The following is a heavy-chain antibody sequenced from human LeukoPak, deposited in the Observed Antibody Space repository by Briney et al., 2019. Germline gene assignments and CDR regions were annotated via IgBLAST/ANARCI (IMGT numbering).Heavy chain of an antibody. CDR3: ARDQDGMDV. J-gene: IGHJ6*04. Sequence: SETLSLTCTVSGGSVSSGSYYWSWIRQPPGKGLEWIGYIYYSGSTNYNPSLKSRVTISVDTSKNQFSLKLSSVTAADTAVYYCARDQDGMDVWGKGTTATVSS. CDR1: GGSVSSGSYY. CDR2: IYYSGST. V-gene: IGHV4-61*01.